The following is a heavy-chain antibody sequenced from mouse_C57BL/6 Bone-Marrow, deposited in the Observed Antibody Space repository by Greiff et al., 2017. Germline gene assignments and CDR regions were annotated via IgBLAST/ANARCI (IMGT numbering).Heavy chain of an antibody. V-gene: IGHV1-59*01. J-gene: IGHJ4*01. CDR1: GYTFTSYW. CDR2: IDPSDSYT. CDR3: ARPWDAMDY. Sequence: VQLQQPGAELVRPGTSVKLSCKASGYTFTSYWMHWVKQRPGQGLEWIGVIDPSDSYTNYNQKFKGKATLTVDTSSSTAYMQLSSLTSEDSAVYYCARPWDAMDYWGQGTSVTVSS. D-gene: IGHD4-1*01.